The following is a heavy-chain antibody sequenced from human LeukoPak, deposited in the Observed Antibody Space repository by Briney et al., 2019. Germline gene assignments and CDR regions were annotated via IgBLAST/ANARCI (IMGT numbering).Heavy chain of an antibody. CDR1: GFTFSSYG. CDR2: ISGSGGST. Sequence: GGSLRLSCAASGFTFSSYGMSWVRQAPGKGLEWVSAISGSGGSTYYADSVKGRFTISRDNSKNTLYLQMNSLRAEDTAVYYCAKDPRVIMVRGATYFDYWGQGTLVTVSS. J-gene: IGHJ4*02. D-gene: IGHD3-10*01. CDR3: AKDPRVIMVRGATYFDY. V-gene: IGHV3-23*01.